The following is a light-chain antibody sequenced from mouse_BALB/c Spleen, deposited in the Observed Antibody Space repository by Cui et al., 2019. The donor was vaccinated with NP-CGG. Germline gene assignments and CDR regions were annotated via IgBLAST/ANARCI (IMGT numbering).Light chain of an antibody. J-gene: IGLJ1*01. CDR2: GTN. Sequence: HAVVTQLTALTTSPGETVTLTCRSSTGAVTTSNYANWVQEKPDHLFTGIVGGTNNRAPGIPARFSGSLIGDKAALSITGAQTEDEATYFCALWYSNHWVFGGGTKLTVL. CDR1: TGAVTTSNY. V-gene: IGLV1*01. CDR3: ALWYSNHWV.